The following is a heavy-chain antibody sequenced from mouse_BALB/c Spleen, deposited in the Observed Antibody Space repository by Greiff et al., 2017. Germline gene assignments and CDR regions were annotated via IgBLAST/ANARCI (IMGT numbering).Heavy chain of an antibody. Sequence: QVQLQQSGADLARPGASGKLSCMASGYTFTSFWMQWVKPRPGQGLEWIGAIYPGDGDTRYTQKFKGKATLTADKSSSTAYMQLSSLASEDSAVYYCARTRDGAMDYWGQGTSVTVSS. CDR3: ARTRDGAMDY. CDR1: GYTFTSFW. V-gene: IGHV1-87*01. D-gene: IGHD3-3*01. J-gene: IGHJ4*01. CDR2: IYPGDGDT.